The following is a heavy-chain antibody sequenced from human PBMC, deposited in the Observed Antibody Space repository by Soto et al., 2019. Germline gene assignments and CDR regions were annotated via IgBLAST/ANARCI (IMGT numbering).Heavy chain of an antibody. CDR3: ARLTSYSSSWYYFDY. CDR2: INHSGST. Sequence: PETLSLTCLVQGGSSSGDYWSWIRHPPGKGLEWIGEINHSGSTNYNPSLKSRVTISVDTSKNQCSLKLSSVTAADTAVYYCARLTSYSSSWYYFDYWGQGTLVTVSS. J-gene: IGHJ4*02. CDR1: GGSSSGDY. V-gene: IGHV4-34*01. D-gene: IGHD6-13*01.